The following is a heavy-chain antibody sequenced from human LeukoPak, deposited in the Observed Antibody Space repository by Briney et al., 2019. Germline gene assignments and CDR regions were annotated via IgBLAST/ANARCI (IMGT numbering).Heavy chain of an antibody. CDR2: ISAYYGNT. CDR1: GYTFTSYG. Sequence: ASVKVSCKASGYTFTSYGISWVRQAPGQGLEWMGWISAYYGNTNYAQRLQGRVTMTTDTSTSTAYMELRNLRSDDTAVYFCTRGGTMGAAAPGGWFDPWGQGTLVTVSS. CDR3: TRGGTMGAAAPGGWFDP. D-gene: IGHD6-13*01. J-gene: IGHJ5*02. V-gene: IGHV1-18*01.